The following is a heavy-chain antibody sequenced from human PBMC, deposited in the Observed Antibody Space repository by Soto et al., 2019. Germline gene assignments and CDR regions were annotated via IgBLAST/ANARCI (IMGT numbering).Heavy chain of an antibody. CDR3: ARMNVDSYQCYYAMDV. Sequence: QVTLKESGPALVQPTETLTLTCTVSGFSLTTGKMGVSWIRQPPGKALEWLAHIFSDNERSYSTSLQGRLTISKDTSGSQVVLSMTNVDPVDTATYYCARMNVDSYQCYYAMDVWGQGTTVTVSS. J-gene: IGHJ6*02. D-gene: IGHD4-17*01. CDR2: IFSDNER. V-gene: IGHV2-26*01. CDR1: GFSLTTGKMG.